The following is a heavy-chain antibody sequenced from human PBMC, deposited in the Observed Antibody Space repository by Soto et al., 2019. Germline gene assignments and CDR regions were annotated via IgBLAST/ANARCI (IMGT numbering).Heavy chain of an antibody. Sequence: LRLSCAASGFTFSNAWMSWVRQAPGKGLEWVGRIKSKTDGGTTDYAAPVKGRFTISRDDSKNTLYLQMNSLKTEDTAVYYCTTQYSYGFHPYYGMDVWGQGTTVTVSS. D-gene: IGHD5-18*01. V-gene: IGHV3-15*01. CDR1: GFTFSNAW. CDR2: IKSKTDGGTT. J-gene: IGHJ6*02. CDR3: TTQYSYGFHPYYGMDV.